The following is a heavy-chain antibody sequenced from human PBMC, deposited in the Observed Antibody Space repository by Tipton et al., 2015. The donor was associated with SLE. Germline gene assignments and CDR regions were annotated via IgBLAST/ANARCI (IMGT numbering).Heavy chain of an antibody. Sequence: SLRLSCAASGFTFSSYGMHWVRQAPGKGLEWVAFIQYDGSNKYYPDSVKGRFTISRDNSKNTLYLQMNSLRAEDTAVYYCARALGYWGQGTLVTVSS. V-gene: IGHV3-30*02. D-gene: IGHD3-16*01. J-gene: IGHJ4*02. CDR3: ARALGY. CDR2: IQYDGSNK. CDR1: GFTFSSYG.